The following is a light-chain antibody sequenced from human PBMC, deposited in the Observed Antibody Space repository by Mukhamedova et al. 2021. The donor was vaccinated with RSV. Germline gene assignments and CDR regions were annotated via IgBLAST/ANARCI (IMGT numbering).Light chain of an antibody. J-gene: IGKJ3*01. Sequence: WYQRRVHGKIPKLLIYAASTLQSGVPSRFSGSGSGTDFTLTISSLQPEDVATYHCQKYNSAPQGFTFGPGTQVDIK. V-gene: IGKV1-27*01. CDR3: QKYNSAPQGFT. CDR2: AAS.